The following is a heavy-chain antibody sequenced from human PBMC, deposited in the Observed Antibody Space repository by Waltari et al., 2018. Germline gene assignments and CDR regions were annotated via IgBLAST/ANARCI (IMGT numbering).Heavy chain of an antibody. V-gene: IGHV3-15*01. D-gene: IGHD3-10*01. Sequence: EVQLVESGGGLVKPGGSLRLSCAGSGFTFTNAWTNWVRQAPGKGLEWIGRIKSKFVGGTIDYAAPVKGRFTISRDDSKNMVYLEMKSLKIEDTAVYYCAAGTPIDYWGQGTLVTVSS. CDR2: IKSKFVGGTI. CDR3: AAGTPIDY. J-gene: IGHJ4*02. CDR1: GFTFTNAW.